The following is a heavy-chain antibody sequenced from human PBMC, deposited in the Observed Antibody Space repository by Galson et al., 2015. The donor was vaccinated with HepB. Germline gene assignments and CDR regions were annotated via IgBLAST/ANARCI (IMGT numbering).Heavy chain of an antibody. Sequence: SVKVSCKASGYTFTNYYMNWVRQAPGQGLEWMGVINPRGGRTTYTRNFQGRVTMTRGTSTNTVYMELSRLRSEDTAVFYCARAAGEYYDFDHWGQGTLVTVSS. J-gene: IGHJ4*02. CDR3: ARAAGEYYDFDH. CDR2: INPRGGRT. V-gene: IGHV1-46*01. CDR1: GYTFTNYY. D-gene: IGHD3-3*01.